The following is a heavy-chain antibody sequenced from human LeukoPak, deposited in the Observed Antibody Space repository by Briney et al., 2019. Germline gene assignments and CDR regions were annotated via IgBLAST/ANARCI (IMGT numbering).Heavy chain of an antibody. CDR3: AKAQRTIRQYFYDGMDV. D-gene: IGHD3-9*01. CDR1: GFTFSSYA. Sequence: GGSLRLSCAASGFTFSSYAMSWVRQAPGKGLEWVSVVSGSGSSTYYADSVKGRFTISRDNSKNTLYLQMNSLRAEDTAVYFCAKAQRTIRQYFYDGMDVWGQGATVTVSS. CDR2: VSGSGSST. V-gene: IGHV3-23*01. J-gene: IGHJ6*02.